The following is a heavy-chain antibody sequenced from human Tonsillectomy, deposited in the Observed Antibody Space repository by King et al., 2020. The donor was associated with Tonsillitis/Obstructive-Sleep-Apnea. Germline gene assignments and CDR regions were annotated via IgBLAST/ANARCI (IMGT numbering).Heavy chain of an antibody. Sequence: VQLVESGGGLVQPGGSLRLSCAASGFTFSSYEMNWVRQAPGKGLEWVSYISSSGSTIYYADSVKGRFTISRDNAKNSLYLQMNSLRAEDTAVYYCARALPRTVTMPSMDVWGQGTTVTVSS. V-gene: IGHV3-48*03. CDR2: ISSSGSTI. D-gene: IGHD4-11*01. CDR1: GFTFSSYE. CDR3: ARALPRTVTMPSMDV. J-gene: IGHJ6*02.